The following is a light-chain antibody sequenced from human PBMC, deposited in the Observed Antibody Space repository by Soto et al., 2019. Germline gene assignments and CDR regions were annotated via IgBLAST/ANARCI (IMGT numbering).Light chain of an antibody. J-gene: IGLJ1*01. CDR1: SSDVGAYNY. Sequence: QSVLTQPASVSGSPGQSITISCTGTSSDVGAYNYVSWYQHHPGKVPKLLIYEVTNRPSGVSDRFSGSKSGNTASLTISGLQAEDEADYYCSSTRDSSTLFVFGTGTNVTVL. CDR2: EVT. V-gene: IGLV2-14*01. CDR3: SSTRDSSTLFV.